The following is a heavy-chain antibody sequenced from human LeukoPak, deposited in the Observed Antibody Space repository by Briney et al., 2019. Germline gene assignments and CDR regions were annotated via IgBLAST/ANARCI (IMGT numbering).Heavy chain of an antibody. D-gene: IGHD2-15*01. CDR3: ARDDPSYCSGGSCYDY. J-gene: IGHJ4*02. Sequence: SETLSLTCTVSGGSISSGDYYWSWIRQPPGKGLEWIGYIYYSGSTYYNPSLKSRVTISVDTSKNQFSLKLSSVTAADTAVYYCARDDPSYCSGGSCYDYWGQGTLVTVSS. V-gene: IGHV4-30-4*01. CDR2: IYYSGST. CDR1: GGSISSGDYY.